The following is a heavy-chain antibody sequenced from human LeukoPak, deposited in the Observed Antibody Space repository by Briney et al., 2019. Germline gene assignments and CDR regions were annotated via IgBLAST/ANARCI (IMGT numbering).Heavy chain of an antibody. J-gene: IGHJ6*04. CDR2: ISWNGGHM. Sequence: GRSLRLSCAASGFTFDDYAMHWVRQPPGKGLEWVSGISWNGGHMGYADSVRGRFTISRDNAKNSLYLQMNSLRAEDTAFYYCAKDKRFATRTIPPWDVWGKGTTVTVSS. CDR3: AKDKRFATRTIPPWDV. D-gene: IGHD2-21*01. CDR1: GFTFDDYA. V-gene: IGHV3-9*01.